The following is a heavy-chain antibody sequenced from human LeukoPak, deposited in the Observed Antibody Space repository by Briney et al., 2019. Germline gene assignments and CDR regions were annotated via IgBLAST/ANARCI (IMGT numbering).Heavy chain of an antibody. J-gene: IGHJ4*02. CDR1: GSSISSYY. V-gene: IGHV4-59*01. D-gene: IGHD3-22*01. CDR2: IYYSGST. CDR3: ARVRGYYDSSGYDY. Sequence: SGTLSLTCTASGSSISSYYWSWIRQPPGKGLEWIGYIYYSGSTNYNPALKSRVTISEDTSKSHISVKLSSVTAADTAVYYCARVRGYYDSSGYDYWGQGTLVTVSS.